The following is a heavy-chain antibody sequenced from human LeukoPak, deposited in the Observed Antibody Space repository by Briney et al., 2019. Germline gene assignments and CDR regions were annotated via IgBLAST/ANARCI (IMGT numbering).Heavy chain of an antibody. CDR3: ARDHYYAFDI. V-gene: IGHV6-1*01. CDR2: TSYRSKWNN. J-gene: IGHJ3*02. CDR1: GDSVSSNSVA. D-gene: IGHD2/OR15-2a*01. Sequence: SQTLSLTCAISGDSVSSNSVAWNWIRQSPSRGLEWLGKTSYRSKWNNAYAESVRSRITINPDTSKNQVTLQLNSVTPEDTAVYYCARDHYYAFDIWGQGTMVTVSS.